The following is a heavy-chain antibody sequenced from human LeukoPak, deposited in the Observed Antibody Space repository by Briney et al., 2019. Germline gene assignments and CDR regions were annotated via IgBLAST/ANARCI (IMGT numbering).Heavy chain of an antibody. Sequence: SETLSLTCTVSGGSISSSSYYWGWIRQPPGKGLEWIGNIFYSGSTYYSPSLKSRVTISLDTSRNQFSLKLSSVTAADTAVYYCAREYSGYDFFGAAGYYFDYWGQGTLVTVSS. CDR3: AREYSGYDFFGAAGYYFDY. V-gene: IGHV4-39*07. J-gene: IGHJ4*02. CDR1: GGSISSSSYY. CDR2: IFYSGST. D-gene: IGHD5-12*01.